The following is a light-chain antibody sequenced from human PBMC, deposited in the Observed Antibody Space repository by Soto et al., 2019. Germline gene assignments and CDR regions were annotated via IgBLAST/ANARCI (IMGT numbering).Light chain of an antibody. V-gene: IGKV3-15*01. CDR1: HTVGNN. J-gene: IGKJ2*01. CDR2: GAS. Sequence: AQSPGTLSLSPGEIATLSGRASHTVGNNLAWYQQRPVQAPRLLIYGASIRATAVPARFSGGAYGTEFTLAISSLQSEDFAVYYCPQYNNWPYTFGQRTKVDIK. CDR3: PQYNNWPYT.